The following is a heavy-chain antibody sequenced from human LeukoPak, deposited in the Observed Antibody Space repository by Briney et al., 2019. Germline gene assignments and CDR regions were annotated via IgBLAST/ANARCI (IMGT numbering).Heavy chain of an antibody. CDR2: ISWNSGSI. V-gene: IGHV3-9*01. CDR1: GFTFDDYA. Sequence: GGSLRLSCAASGFTFDDYAMHWVRQAPGKGLEWVSGISWNSGSIGYADSVKGRFTISRDNAKNSLYLQMNSLRAEDTALYYCAKGRSSWSAFDYWGQGTLVTVSS. D-gene: IGHD6-13*01. J-gene: IGHJ4*02. CDR3: AKGRSSWSAFDY.